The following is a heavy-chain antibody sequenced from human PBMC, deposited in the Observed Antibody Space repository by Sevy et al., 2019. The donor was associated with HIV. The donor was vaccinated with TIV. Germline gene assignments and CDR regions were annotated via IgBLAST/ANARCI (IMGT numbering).Heavy chain of an antibody. CDR1: GFMFNSHA. CDR3: AKDSGINPKIVVALGY. J-gene: IGHJ4*02. Sequence: GGSLRLSCADSGFMFNSHAMSWVRQAPGKGLEWVSAISGSGGSTYYADSVKGRFTISRDNSKNTVYLQMNSLRAEDTAVYYCAKDSGINPKIVVALGYWGQGTLVTVSS. D-gene: IGHD3-22*01. V-gene: IGHV3-23*01. CDR2: ISGSGGST.